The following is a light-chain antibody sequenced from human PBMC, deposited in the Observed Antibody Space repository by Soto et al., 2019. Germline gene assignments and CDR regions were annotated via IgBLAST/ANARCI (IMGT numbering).Light chain of an antibody. Sequence: QSVLNQPPSASGTLGQRVTISCSGSSSNIGSITVNWYQQVPGTAPKLLIYTNNHRTSGVPDRFSGSKSGSTASLAISGLQSEDEADYYCVSWDDSQNGPHVTFGGGTKLTVL. CDR2: TNN. CDR1: SSNIGSIT. V-gene: IGLV1-44*01. J-gene: IGLJ2*01. CDR3: VSWDDSQNGPHVT.